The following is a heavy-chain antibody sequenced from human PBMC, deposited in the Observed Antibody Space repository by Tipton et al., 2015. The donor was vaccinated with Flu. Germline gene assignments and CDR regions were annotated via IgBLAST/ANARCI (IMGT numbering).Heavy chain of an antibody. J-gene: IGHJ3*02. CDR1: GFTFSTYA. Sequence: SLRLSCAASGFTFSTYAIHWVRQAPGKGLEWVAVISYDGSNKFYADSVKGRFTISRDNAKNTLFLQMNGLRAEDTAVYYFARDCSGGTCFPHDACDIWGQGTLVTVSS. V-gene: IGHV3-30-3*01. D-gene: IGHD2-15*01. CDR3: ARDCSGGTCFPHDACDI. CDR2: ISYDGSNK.